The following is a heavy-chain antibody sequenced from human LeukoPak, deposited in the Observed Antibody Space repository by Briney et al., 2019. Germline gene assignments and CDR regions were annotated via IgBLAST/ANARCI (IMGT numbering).Heavy chain of an antibody. V-gene: IGHV4-39*01. CDR3: ARHKGAGTTNYDGMDV. CDR1: GGSISGSGYY. J-gene: IGHJ6*02. D-gene: IGHD1-7*01. CDR2: IFYSGTT. Sequence: SETLSLTCTVSGGSISGSGYYWGWVRRPPGKGLEWVASIFYSGTTYYNPSLKSRLTISIDTSKKQFSLKLNSLTAADTAVYCARHKGAGTTNYDGMDVWGQGTTVTVSS.